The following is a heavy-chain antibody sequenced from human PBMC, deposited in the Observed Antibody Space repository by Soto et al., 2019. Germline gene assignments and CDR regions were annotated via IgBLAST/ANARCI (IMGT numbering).Heavy chain of an antibody. J-gene: IGHJ4*02. V-gene: IGHV3-21*01. CDR3: ASSYCGGDCYPYY. CDR2: ISSSSSYI. D-gene: IGHD2-21*02. CDR1: GFTFSSYG. Sequence: GGSLRLSCAASGFTFSSYGMHWVRQAPGKGLEWVSSISSSSSYIYYADSVKGRFTISRDNAKNSLYLQMNSLRAEDTAVYYCASSYCGGDCYPYYWGQGTLVTVSS.